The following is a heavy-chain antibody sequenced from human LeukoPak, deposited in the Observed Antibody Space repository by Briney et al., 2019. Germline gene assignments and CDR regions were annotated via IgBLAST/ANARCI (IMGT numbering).Heavy chain of an antibody. J-gene: IGHJ4*02. D-gene: IGHD3-10*01. V-gene: IGHV3-23*01. CDR1: GFTFSSYA. CDR2: ISVSGENI. Sequence: GGSLRLSCAASGFTFSSYAMTWVRQAPGKGLQWVSTISVSGENIYYADSVKGRFSISRDISKSTLYLQMNSLRDEDTAVYYCAKYGSGSYYNGLYWGQGTLVTVSS. CDR3: AKYGSGSYYNGLY.